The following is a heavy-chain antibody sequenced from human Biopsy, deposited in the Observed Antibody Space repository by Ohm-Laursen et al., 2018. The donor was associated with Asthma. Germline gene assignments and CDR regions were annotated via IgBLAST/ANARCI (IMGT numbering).Heavy chain of an antibody. CDR2: IHPNSGAT. D-gene: IGHD3-9*01. J-gene: IGHJ3*02. CDR3: ARTYYDFLTGQVNDAFAI. Sequence: ASVKVSCKASGYPFIGYHIHWMRQAPGQGLEWMGRIHPNSGATNYAQKFQGRVTMTRDTSISTAYMEVSRLRSDDTAVYYCARTYYDFLTGQVNDAFAIWGQGTMVTVSS. CDR1: GYPFIGYH. V-gene: IGHV1-2*06.